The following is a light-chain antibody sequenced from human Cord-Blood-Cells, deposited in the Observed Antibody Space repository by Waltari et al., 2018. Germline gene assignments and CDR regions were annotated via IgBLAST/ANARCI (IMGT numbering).Light chain of an antibody. CDR3: QQSYSTPLT. V-gene: IGKV1-39*01. J-gene: IGKJ4*01. CDR1: QSISSY. Sequence: DIQMTQSPSSLSASVGDRVTITCRASQSISSYVNWYQQKPGKAPKLLIYAASSLQSGVPSRFSGSGSGTAFTLTLSSLQPEDFATYYCQQSYSTPLTFGGGTKVEIK. CDR2: AAS.